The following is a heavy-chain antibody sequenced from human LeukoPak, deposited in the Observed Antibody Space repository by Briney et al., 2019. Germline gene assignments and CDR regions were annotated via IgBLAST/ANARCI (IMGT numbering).Heavy chain of an antibody. J-gene: IGHJ4*02. CDR3: ARDLAAAGVY. V-gene: IGHV3-7*01. Sequence: AGGSLTLSCAVSGFSSSTAWMSWVRQAPGKGLEWVANIKQDGGETYYGDSVKGRFTISRDNAKNSLYLQMSSLRAEDTAVYYCARDLAAAGVYWGQGTLVTVSS. D-gene: IGHD6-13*01. CDR2: IKQDGGET. CDR1: GFSSSTAW.